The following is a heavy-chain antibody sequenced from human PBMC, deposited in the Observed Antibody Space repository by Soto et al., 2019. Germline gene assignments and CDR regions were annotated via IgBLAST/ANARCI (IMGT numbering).Heavy chain of an antibody. Sequence: QVTLKEFGPVLVKPTETLTLTCTVSGFSLSNARMGVSWIRQPPGKALEWLAHIFSNDEKSYSTSLKSRLTISKDTSKSQVVPTMTNMDPVDTATYYCARIRRSAAMVTPDIWGQGTMVTVSS. V-gene: IGHV2-26*01. CDR2: IFSNDEK. D-gene: IGHD5-18*01. CDR1: GFSLSNARMG. CDR3: ARIRRSAAMVTPDI. J-gene: IGHJ3*02.